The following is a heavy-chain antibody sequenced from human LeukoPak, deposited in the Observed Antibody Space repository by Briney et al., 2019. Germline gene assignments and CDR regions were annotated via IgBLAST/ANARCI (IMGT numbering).Heavy chain of an antibody. V-gene: IGHV4-59*01. CDR3: ARGYGMTMVVNY. Sequence: SETLSLTCTVSGGSISSYYWSWIRQPPGKGLEWIGYIYYSGSTNDNPSLKSRVTISVDTSKNQFSLKLSSVTAADTAVYYCARGYGMTMVVNYWGQGTLVTVSS. J-gene: IGHJ4*02. D-gene: IGHD4-23*01. CDR1: GGSISSYY. CDR2: IYYSGST.